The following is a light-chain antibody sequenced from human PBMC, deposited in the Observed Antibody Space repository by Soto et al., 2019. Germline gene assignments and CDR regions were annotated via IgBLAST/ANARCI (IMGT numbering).Light chain of an antibody. V-gene: IGLV2-23*01. Sequence: QSALTQPASVSGSPGQSITISCTGTSSDVGSYNLVSWYQQHPGKAPKLMIYEGSQRPSGVSNRFSGSKSGNTASLTISGLQAEDEADYYCCSYAGSRVFGGGTQLTVL. CDR3: CSYAGSRV. CDR2: EGS. CDR1: SSDVGSYNL. J-gene: IGLJ2*01.